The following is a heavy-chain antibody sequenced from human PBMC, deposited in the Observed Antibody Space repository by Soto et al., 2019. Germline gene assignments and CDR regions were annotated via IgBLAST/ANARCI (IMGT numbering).Heavy chain of an antibody. Sequence: ASVKVSCKASGHTFSTLAMHWVRQAPGQRLEWMGWINAGNGNTKYSQKFQGRVTITRDTSASTAYLELSSLRSEDTAVYYCARAAALGTWFDPWGQGTLVTVS. V-gene: IGHV1-3*01. CDR2: INAGNGNT. CDR1: GHTFSTLA. D-gene: IGHD6-13*01. CDR3: ARAAALGTWFDP. J-gene: IGHJ5*02.